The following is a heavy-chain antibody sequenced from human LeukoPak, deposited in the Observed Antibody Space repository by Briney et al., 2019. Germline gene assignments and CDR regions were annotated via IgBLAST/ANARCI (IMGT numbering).Heavy chain of an antibody. CDR3: ARQQYASGSSYYHDY. J-gene: IGHJ4*02. V-gene: IGHV4-59*08. CDR1: DGPISHYY. D-gene: IGHD2-15*01. CDR2: IYYNGNT. Sequence: PSETLSLTCTVSDGPISHYYWSWIRKPPGKGQEWIGYIYYNGNTNYNPSLKSRVTISLDTSKNQFSLKLISVTAADTAVYYCARQQYASGSSYYHDYWGRGTLVTVSS.